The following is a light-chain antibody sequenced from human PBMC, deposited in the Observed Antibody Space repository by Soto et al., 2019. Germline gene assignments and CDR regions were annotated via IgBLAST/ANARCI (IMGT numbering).Light chain of an antibody. V-gene: IGKV1-39*01. Sequence: DIQLTQSPSPLSASVGDRVAITCLASQSISTYLNWYQQKPGKAPKVLIYAASNLQSGVPPRFSGSGSGTDFTLTISSLQPDDFATYYCQQYNSYPITFGQGTRLEIK. CDR1: QSISTY. CDR2: AAS. J-gene: IGKJ5*01. CDR3: QQYNSYPIT.